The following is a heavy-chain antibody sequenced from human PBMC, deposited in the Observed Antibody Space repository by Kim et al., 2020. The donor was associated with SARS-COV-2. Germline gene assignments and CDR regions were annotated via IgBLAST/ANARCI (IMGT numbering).Heavy chain of an antibody. V-gene: IGHV4-39*01. J-gene: IGHJ5*02. D-gene: IGHD2-21*01. CDR2: ISYSGTT. Sequence: SETLSLTCSVSGGSISSSPYFWGWLRQPPGKGLEWIATISYSGTTWYNPSLKTRVKIFVDTSKNQFSLEVSSVTAADTALYYCARHSDRDCNTTICAFHRWGQGTLVTVSS. CDR3: ARHSDRDCNTTICAFHR. CDR1: GGSISSSPYF.